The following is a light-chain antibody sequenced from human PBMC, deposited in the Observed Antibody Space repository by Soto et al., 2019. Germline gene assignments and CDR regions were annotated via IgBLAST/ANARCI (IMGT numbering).Light chain of an antibody. CDR3: LSYAGTAYV. V-gene: IGLV2-8*01. CDR2: EVT. CDR1: SSDVGGYDY. J-gene: IGLJ1*01. Sequence: QSVLTQPPSASGSPGQSVTISCTGTSSDVGGYDYVSWYKQYPGKTPKLMIFEVTKRPSGVPDRFSGSKSGNTASLTVSGLQAEDEADYYYLSYAGTAYVFGTGTKVTVL.